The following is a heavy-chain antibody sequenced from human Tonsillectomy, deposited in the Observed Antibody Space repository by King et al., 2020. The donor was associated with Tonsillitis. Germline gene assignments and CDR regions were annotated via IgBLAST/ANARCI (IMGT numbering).Heavy chain of an antibody. J-gene: IGHJ4*02. CDR1: GFTLSFYA. Sequence: VQLQESGGGVVQPGRSLRLSCAASGFTLSFYAMHWVRQAPAKGLEWVAVISYDGINKYYVDSVKGRFTISRDNSKNTLYLQMNSLRAEDTAVYYCARDYYDSSGRDCWGQGTLVTVSS. CDR3: ARDYYDSSGRDC. D-gene: IGHD3-22*01. V-gene: IGHV3-30-3*01. CDR2: ISYDGINK.